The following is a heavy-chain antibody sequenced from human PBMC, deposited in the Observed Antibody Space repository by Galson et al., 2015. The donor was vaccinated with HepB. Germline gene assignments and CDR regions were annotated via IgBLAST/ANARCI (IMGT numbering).Heavy chain of an antibody. D-gene: IGHD2-8*01. Sequence: SLRLSCAASGFTFSSYEMNWVRQAPGKGLEWVSYISSSGSTIYYADSVKGRFTISRDNSKNTLYLQMNSLRAEDTAVYYCAKGVTYCTNGVCPLGGGWSDGYWGQGTLVTVSS. CDR3: AKGVTYCTNGVCPLGGGWSDGY. V-gene: IGHV3-48*03. CDR2: ISSSGSTI. CDR1: GFTFSSYE. J-gene: IGHJ4*02.